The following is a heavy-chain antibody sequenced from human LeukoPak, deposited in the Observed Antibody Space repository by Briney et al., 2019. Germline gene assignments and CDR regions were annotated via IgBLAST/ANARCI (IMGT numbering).Heavy chain of an antibody. CDR3: ARGRRYYYDKAILPNAFDI. CDR1: GGSISSGDYY. D-gene: IGHD3-22*01. V-gene: IGHV4-30-4*01. Sequence: SETLSLTCTVSGGSISSGDYYWSWIRQPPGKGLEWIGYIYYSGSTYYNPSLKSRVTISVDTSKNQFSLKLSSVTAADTAVYYCARGRRYYYDKAILPNAFDIWGQGTMVTVSS. J-gene: IGHJ3*02. CDR2: IYYSGST.